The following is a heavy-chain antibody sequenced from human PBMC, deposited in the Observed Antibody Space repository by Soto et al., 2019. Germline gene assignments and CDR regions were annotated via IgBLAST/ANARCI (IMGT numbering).Heavy chain of an antibody. D-gene: IGHD6-19*01. CDR1: GFNFSSYV. V-gene: IGHV3-33*01. CDR3: ARDGQWLPRDGLRSSYYFDY. CDR2: IWYAGGNK. Sequence: QVQLVESGGSVVQPGRSVRLSCAASGFNFSSYVMHWVRQAPGKGLEWVAVIWYAGGNKYYADSVKGRFTISRDNSKNTLYLQMNSLRAEDTAVYYCARDGQWLPRDGLRSSYYFDYWGQGTLVTVSS. J-gene: IGHJ4*02.